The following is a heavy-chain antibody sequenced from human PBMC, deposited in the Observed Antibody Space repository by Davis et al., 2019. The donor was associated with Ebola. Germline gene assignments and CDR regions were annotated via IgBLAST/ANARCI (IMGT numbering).Heavy chain of an antibody. D-gene: IGHD3-10*01. V-gene: IGHV3-30*18. Sequence: GESLKISCAASGFIFSNYWMSWVRQAPGKGLEWVAVISYDGSNKYYADSVKGRFTISRDNSKNTLYLQMNSLRAEDTAVYYCAKDGALWFGELYLYYYGMDVWGKGTTVTVSS. CDR1: GFIFSNYW. CDR3: AKDGALWFGELYLYYYGMDV. CDR2: ISYDGSNK. J-gene: IGHJ6*04.